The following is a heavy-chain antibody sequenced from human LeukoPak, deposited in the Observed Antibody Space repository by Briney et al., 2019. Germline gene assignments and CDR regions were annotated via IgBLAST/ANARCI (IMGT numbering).Heavy chain of an antibody. J-gene: IGHJ5*02. D-gene: IGHD1-26*01. CDR1: GLTFSSYG. CDR3: ARDMGATRLDL. CDR2: IWYDGSNK. V-gene: IGHV3-33*01. Sequence: GRSLRLSCAASGLTFSSYGMHWVRQAPGKGLEWVAVIWYDGSNKYYADSVKGRFTISRDNSKNTLYLQVSSLRADDTAVYYCARDMGATRLDLWGQGTLVTVSS.